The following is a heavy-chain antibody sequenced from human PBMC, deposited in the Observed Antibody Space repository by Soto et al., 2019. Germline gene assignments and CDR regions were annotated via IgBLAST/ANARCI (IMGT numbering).Heavy chain of an antibody. V-gene: IGHV3-30-3*01. CDR1: GFTFSSYA. Sequence: VGSLRLSCAASGFTFSSYAMHWVRQAPGEGLEWVAVISFHGTNKNYADSVKGRFTISRDNSNNTVFLEMNSLRPEDTAMYYCARDGRAYSGQDSLDFWGQGTPVTVSS. D-gene: IGHD5-12*01. CDR3: ARDGRAYSGQDSLDF. J-gene: IGHJ4*02. CDR2: ISFHGTNK.